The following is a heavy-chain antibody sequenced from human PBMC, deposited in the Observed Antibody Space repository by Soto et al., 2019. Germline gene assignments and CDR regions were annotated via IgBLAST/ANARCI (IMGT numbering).Heavy chain of an antibody. V-gene: IGHV4-59*12. D-gene: IGHD3-10*01. J-gene: IGHJ4*02. CDR1: GASISSYY. CDR2: VHYSGST. Sequence: PGETLSLTCTVSGASISSYYWSWIRQSPQKGLECIGYVHYSGSTNYRPSLKSRVTMSVDRAKNQFSLKLASVTAADTAGYYCARDNGSGSYRGTYVDWGQGILVTVSS. CDR3: ARDNGSGSYRGTYVD.